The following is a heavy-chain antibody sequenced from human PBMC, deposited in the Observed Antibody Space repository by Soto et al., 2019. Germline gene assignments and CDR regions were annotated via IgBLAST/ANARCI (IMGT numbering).Heavy chain of an antibody. Sequence: RASVKVSCKASGYTFTSYGISWVRQAPGQGLEWMGWISAYNGNTNYAQKLQGRVTMTTDTSTSTAYMELRSLRSDDTAVYYCAFQRLRYFYRRATHYVMDVCGQGTTVTVSS. D-gene: IGHD3-9*01. CDR3: AFQRLRYFYRRATHYVMDV. CDR2: ISAYNGNT. J-gene: IGHJ6*02. V-gene: IGHV1-18*04. CDR1: GYTFTSYG.